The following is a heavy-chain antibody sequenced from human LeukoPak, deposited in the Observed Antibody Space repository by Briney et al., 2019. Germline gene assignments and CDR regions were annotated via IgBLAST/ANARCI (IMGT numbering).Heavy chain of an antibody. CDR1: GASFSTYY. J-gene: IGHJ1*01. V-gene: IGHV4-59*01. CDR2: IYNSGST. CDR3: ARDRYFHH. Sequence: SETLSLTCTVSGASFSTYYWSWIRQPPGKGLEWIGCIYNSGSTNYNPSLRSRVTISVDTSKNQFSLKLTSVTATDTVVYYCARDRYFHHWGQGSLVTVSS.